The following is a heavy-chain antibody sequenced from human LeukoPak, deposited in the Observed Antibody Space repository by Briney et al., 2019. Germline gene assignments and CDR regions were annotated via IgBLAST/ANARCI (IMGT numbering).Heavy chain of an antibody. V-gene: IGHV4-39*07. CDR1: GGSISSSSYY. D-gene: IGHD4-11*01. J-gene: IGHJ6*03. CDR2: IYYSGST. Sequence: PSETLSLTCTVSGGSISSSSYYWGWIRQPPGKGLEWIGSIYYSGSTYYNPSLKSRVTISVDTSKNQFSLKLSSVTAADTAVYYCARGGTTVNMAVWGKGTTVTVSS. CDR3: ARGGTTVNMAV.